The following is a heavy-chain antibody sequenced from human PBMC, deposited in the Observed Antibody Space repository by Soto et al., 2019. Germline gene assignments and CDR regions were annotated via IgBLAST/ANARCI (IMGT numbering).Heavy chain of an antibody. CDR1: GFTFSSYA. V-gene: IGHV3-23*01. CDR3: AKDSAARGGSCYCFDY. Sequence: GGSLRLSCAASGFTFSSYAMSWVRQAPGKGLEWVSAISGSGGSTYYADSVKGRFTISRDNSKNTLYLQMNSLRAEDTAVYYCAKDSAARGGSCYCFDYWGQGTLVTVSS. J-gene: IGHJ4*02. CDR2: ISGSGGST. D-gene: IGHD2-15*01.